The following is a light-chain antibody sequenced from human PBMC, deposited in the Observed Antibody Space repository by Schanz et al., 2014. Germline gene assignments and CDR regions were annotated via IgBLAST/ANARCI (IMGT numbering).Light chain of an antibody. J-gene: IGKJ1*01. CDR2: HAS. V-gene: IGKV1-9*01. CDR3: QQYNSYPVT. Sequence: DIQLTQSPSSLSASVGDRISITCRASQGIDTYLAWYQQKPGKAPKLLIHHASTLESGVPSRFSGSGSGTEFTLTISSLQPDDFATYYCQQYNSYPVTFGQGTKVEIK. CDR1: QGIDTY.